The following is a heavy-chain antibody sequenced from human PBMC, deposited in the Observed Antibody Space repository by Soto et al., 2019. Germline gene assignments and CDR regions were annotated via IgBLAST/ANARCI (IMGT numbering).Heavy chain of an antibody. CDR2: IYWDDDK. Sequence: QITLKESGPPLVKPTQTLTLTCTFSGLSLSTIGEGVGWIRQPPGKALEWLALIYWDDDKRYSPSLKSRLTITNDTSKNQVVLTMTNMDPVDTATYYCVQSRCGGDCLQSYSSHSYYGLDVWGQGTTVTVSS. D-gene: IGHD2-21*02. V-gene: IGHV2-5*02. J-gene: IGHJ6*02. CDR1: GLSLSTIGEG. CDR3: VQSRCGGDCLQSYSSHSYYGLDV.